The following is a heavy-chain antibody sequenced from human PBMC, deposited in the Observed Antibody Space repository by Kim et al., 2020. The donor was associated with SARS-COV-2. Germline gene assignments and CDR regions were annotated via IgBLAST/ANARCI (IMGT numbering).Heavy chain of an antibody. CDR3: ARQGYDILTGYQPFAY. CDR2: IYPGDSDT. D-gene: IGHD3-9*01. J-gene: IGHJ4*02. CDR1: GYSFTSYW. V-gene: IGHV5-51*01. Sequence: GESLKISCKGSGYSFTSYWIGWVRQMPGKGLEWMGIIYPGDSDTRYSPSFQGQVTISADKSISTAYLQWSSLKASDTAMYYCARQGYDILTGYQPFAYWGQGTLVTVSS.